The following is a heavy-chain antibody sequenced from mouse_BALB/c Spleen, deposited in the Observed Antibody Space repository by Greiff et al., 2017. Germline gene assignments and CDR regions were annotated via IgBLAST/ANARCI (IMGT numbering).Heavy chain of an antibody. CDR1: GFSLTSYG. D-gene: IGHD2-14*01. Sequence: VMLVESGPGLVAPSQSLSITCTVSGFSLTSYGVHWVRQPPGKGLEWLGVIWAGGSTNYNSALMSRLSISKDNSKSQVFLKMNSLQTDDTAMYYCAREYDRRNYFDYWGQGTTLTVSS. CDR2: IWAGGST. CDR3: AREYDRRNYFDY. J-gene: IGHJ2*01. V-gene: IGHV2-9*02.